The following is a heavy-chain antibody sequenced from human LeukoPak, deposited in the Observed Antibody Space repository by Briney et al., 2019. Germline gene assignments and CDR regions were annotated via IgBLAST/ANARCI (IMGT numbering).Heavy chain of an antibody. CDR1: GYTFTTYY. J-gene: IGHJ4*02. Sequence: VGPVKVSCKASGYTFTTYYMHWVRQAPGQGLEWMGWISAYNGNTNYAQKLQGRVTMTTDTSTSTAYMELRSLRSDDTAVYYCAIVLGDIRFLSQHIFDYWGQGTLVTVSS. CDR3: AIVLGDIRFLSQHIFDY. D-gene: IGHD3-3*01. V-gene: IGHV1-18*04. CDR2: ISAYNGNT.